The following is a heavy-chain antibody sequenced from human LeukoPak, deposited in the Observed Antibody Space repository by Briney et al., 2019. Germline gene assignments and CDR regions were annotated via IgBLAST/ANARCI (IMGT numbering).Heavy chain of an antibody. CDR3: ARSSRVLWFGELS. Sequence: PSETLSLTCTVSGGSISSSSYYWSWIRQPPGKGLEWIGYIYYSGSTNYNPSLKSRVTISVDTSKNQFSLKLSSVTAADTAVYYCARSSRVLWFGELSWGQGTLVTVSS. J-gene: IGHJ4*02. D-gene: IGHD3-10*01. V-gene: IGHV4-61*01. CDR2: IYYSGST. CDR1: GGSISSSSYY.